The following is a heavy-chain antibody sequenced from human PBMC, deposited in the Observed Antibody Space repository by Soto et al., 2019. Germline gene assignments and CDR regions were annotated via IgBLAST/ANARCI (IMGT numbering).Heavy chain of an antibody. D-gene: IGHD5-18*01. CDR1: DASFSRFY. V-gene: IGHV4-59*01. Sequence: SEILSLACTVSDASFSRFYWSCIRQPPGKGLEWLGYIYDSGSTNYNPSLRSRVTISIDTSKNQFSLKLNSVTAADTAVYYCARGSLGYSPDYWGQGTLVTVSS. CDR3: ARGSLGYSPDY. J-gene: IGHJ4*02. CDR2: IYDSGST.